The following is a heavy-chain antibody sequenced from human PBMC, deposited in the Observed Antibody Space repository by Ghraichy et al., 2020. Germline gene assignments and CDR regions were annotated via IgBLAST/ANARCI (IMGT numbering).Heavy chain of an antibody. D-gene: IGHD3-9*01. CDR3: ARDRAYYDILTGYSTSWAFDI. CDR2: IYTSGST. J-gene: IGHJ3*02. Sequence: SETLSLTCTVSGGSISSYYWSWIRQPAGKGLEWICRIYTSGSTNYNPSLKSRVTMSVDTSKNQFSLKLSSVTAADTAVYYCARDRAYYDILTGYSTSWAFDIWGQGTMVTVSS. V-gene: IGHV4-4*07. CDR1: GGSISSYY.